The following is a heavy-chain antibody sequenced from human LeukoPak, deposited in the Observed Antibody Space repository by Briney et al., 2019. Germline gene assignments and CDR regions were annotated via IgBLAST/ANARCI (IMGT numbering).Heavy chain of an antibody. V-gene: IGHV3-15*01. J-gene: IGHJ4*02. D-gene: IGHD1-26*01. CDR2: TKSKTDGGTT. CDR1: GFTFSNAW. Sequence: GGSLRLSCAASGFTFSNAWMSWVRQAPGKGLEWVGRTKSKTDGGTTDYAAPVKGRFTISRDDSKNTLYLQMNSLETEDTAVYYCTTDLSWEPLDYWGQGTLVTVSS. CDR3: TTDLSWEPLDY.